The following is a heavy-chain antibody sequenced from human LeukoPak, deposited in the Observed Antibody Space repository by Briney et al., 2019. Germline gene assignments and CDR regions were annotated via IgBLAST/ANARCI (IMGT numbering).Heavy chain of an antibody. CDR1: GGSISSSSYY. CDR2: IYYSGST. J-gene: IGHJ5*02. V-gene: IGHV4-39*07. CDR3: ARVGGLENWFDP. D-gene: IGHD3-10*01. Sequence: SETLSLTCTVSGGSISSSSYYWGWIRQPPGKGLEWIGSIYYSGSTYYNPSLKSRVTISVDTSKNQFSLKLSSVTAADTAVYYCARVGGLENWFDPWGQGTLVTVSS.